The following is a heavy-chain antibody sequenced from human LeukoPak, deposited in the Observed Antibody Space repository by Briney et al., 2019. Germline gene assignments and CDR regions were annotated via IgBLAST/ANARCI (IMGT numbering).Heavy chain of an antibody. CDR2: IYHSGST. V-gene: IGHV4-38-2*01. Sequence: SETLSLTCGVSGYSISSGYYWGWIRQSPGKGLEWIGSIYHSGSTYYNPSLKSRVTISVDTSKNQFSLRLSSVIAADTAAYYCARPASTSFYDPFDYWGQGILVTVSS. J-gene: IGHJ4*02. CDR3: ARPASTSFYDPFDY. D-gene: IGHD2-2*01. CDR1: GYSISSGYY.